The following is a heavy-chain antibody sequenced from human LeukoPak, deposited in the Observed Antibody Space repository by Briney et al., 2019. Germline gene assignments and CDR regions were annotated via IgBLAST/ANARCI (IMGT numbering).Heavy chain of an antibody. J-gene: IGHJ4*02. D-gene: IGHD4-17*01. CDR2: IYYSGST. CDR3: ARFHYGYPYYFDY. Sequence: SETLSLTCTVSGDSISSYYWSWIRQPPGKGLEWIGYIYYSGSTNHNPSLNSRVTISVDTSKNQFSLKLSSVTAADTAVYYCARFHYGYPYYFDYWGQGTLVTVSS. V-gene: IGHV4-59*01. CDR1: GDSISSYY.